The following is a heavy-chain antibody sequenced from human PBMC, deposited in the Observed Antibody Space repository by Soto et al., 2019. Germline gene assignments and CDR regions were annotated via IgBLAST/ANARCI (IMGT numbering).Heavy chain of an antibody. Sequence: GGSLRLSCAASGFTFSSYAMSWVRQAPGKGLEWVSAISGSGGSTYYADSVKGRFTISRDNSKNTLYLQMNSLRAEDTAVYYCAKVEGSSYGYANYYYYGMDVWGQGTTVTVSS. D-gene: IGHD5-18*01. J-gene: IGHJ6*02. CDR2: ISGSGGST. CDR1: GFTFSSYA. CDR3: AKVEGSSYGYANYYYYGMDV. V-gene: IGHV3-23*01.